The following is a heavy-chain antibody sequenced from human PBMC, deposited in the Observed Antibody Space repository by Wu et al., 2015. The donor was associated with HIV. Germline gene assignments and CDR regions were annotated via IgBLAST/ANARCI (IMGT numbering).Heavy chain of an antibody. Sequence: QVQLVQPGAEVKKPGASVKVSCKASRSTFTGYHLHWVRQAPGQGLEWMGWINPNSGGTKYAQKFQGRVTMTRDTSISTAYLELSRLKSDDTAMYYCAHSENDWLLVDYWGQGTLVTVSS. V-gene: IGHV1-2*02. D-gene: IGHD3-9*01. CDR1: RSTFTGYH. CDR2: INPNSGGT. J-gene: IGHJ4*02. CDR3: AHSENDWLLVDY.